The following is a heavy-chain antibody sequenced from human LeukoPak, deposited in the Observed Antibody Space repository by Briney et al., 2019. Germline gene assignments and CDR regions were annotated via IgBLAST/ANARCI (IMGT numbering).Heavy chain of an antibody. CDR3: ARVRGSGGSYPDY. J-gene: IGHJ4*02. D-gene: IGHD1-26*01. Sequence: GASVKVSCKASGYTFTGYYMHWVRQAPGQGLEWMGWINPNSGGTNYAQKFQGRVTMTGDTSISTAYMELSRLRSDDTAVYYCARVRGSGGSYPDYWGQGTLVTVSS. CDR1: GYTFTGYY. CDR2: INPNSGGT. V-gene: IGHV1-2*02.